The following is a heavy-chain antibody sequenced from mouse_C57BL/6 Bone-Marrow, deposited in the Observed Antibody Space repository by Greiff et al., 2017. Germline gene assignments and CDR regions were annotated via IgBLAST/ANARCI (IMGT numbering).Heavy chain of an antibody. CDR3: ARNPLYGSS. Sequence: QVQLQQSGAELVKPGASVKLSCKASGYTFTSYWMQWVKQRPGQGLEWIGEIDPSDSYTNYNQKFKGKATFTVDTSSSTAYMQRSSLTSEDSAVYYCARNPLYGSSWGQGTTLTVSS. CDR1: GYTFTSYW. D-gene: IGHD1-1*01. V-gene: IGHV1-50*01. J-gene: IGHJ2*01. CDR2: IDPSDSYT.